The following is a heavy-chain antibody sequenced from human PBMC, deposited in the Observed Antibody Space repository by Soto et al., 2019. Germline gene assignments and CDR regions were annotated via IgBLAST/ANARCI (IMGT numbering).Heavy chain of an antibody. Sequence: SETLSLTCTVSGGSISSYYWSWIRQPPGKGLEWIGYIYYSGSTNYNPSLKSRVTISVDTSKNQFSLKLSSVTAADTAVYYCAREAYSYGYWYFDYWGQGTLVTVSS. D-gene: IGHD5-18*01. CDR2: IYYSGST. CDR1: GGSISSYY. V-gene: IGHV4-59*01. CDR3: AREAYSYGYWYFDY. J-gene: IGHJ4*02.